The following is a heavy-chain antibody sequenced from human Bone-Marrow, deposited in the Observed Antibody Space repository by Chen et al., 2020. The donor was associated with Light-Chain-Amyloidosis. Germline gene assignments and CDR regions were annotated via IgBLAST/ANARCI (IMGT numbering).Heavy chain of an antibody. D-gene: IGHD3-3*01. J-gene: IGHJ4*02. CDR3: AKDSRGGGSTIFGAVLGGGFDH. CDR1: GFTFSSYG. Sequence: QVQLVESGGGVVQPGGSLRLSCAASGFTFSSYGMHWVRQAPGKGLEWVAFIRCDGSNKYYADSVEGRVTISRDNYKNTLYLEMNSLRAEDTATYYCAKDSRGGGSTIFGAVLGGGFDHWGQGVLVIVSS. CDR2: IRCDGSNK. V-gene: IGHV3-30*02.